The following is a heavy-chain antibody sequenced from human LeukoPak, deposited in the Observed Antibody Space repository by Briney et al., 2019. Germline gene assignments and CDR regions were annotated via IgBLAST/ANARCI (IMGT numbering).Heavy chain of an antibody. CDR1: GYTFTSYG. CDR2: ISAYSGNT. CDR3: AIDDCTNGVCYIGDY. J-gene: IGHJ4*02. V-gene: IGHV1-18*01. Sequence: ASVKVSCTASGYTFTSYGISWVRQAPGQGLEWMGWISAYSGNTNYAQKLKGRVTITTDTSTSTAYMELRSLRSDDTAVYYCAIDDCTNGVCYIGDYWGQGTLVTVSS. D-gene: IGHD2-8*01.